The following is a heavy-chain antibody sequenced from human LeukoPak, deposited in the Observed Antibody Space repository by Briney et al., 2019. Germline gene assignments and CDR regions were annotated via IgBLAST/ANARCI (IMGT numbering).Heavy chain of an antibody. J-gene: IGHJ4*02. CDR1: GFTFRDYV. V-gene: IGHV3-23*01. CDR3: ARGPYLRLESGSFFDY. Sequence: PGGSLRLACEASGFTFRDYVMSWVRQPPGKGLEWVSSISGGGDKATYAASVRGRFTVSRDSSRNTVYLQMNSLRAEDTAFYFCARGPYLRLESGSFFDYWGQGTLGTVSS. D-gene: IGHD1-26*01. CDR2: ISGGGDKA.